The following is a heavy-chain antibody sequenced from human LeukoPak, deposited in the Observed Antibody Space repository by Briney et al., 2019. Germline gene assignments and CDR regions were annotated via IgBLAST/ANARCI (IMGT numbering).Heavy chain of an antibody. CDR2: INPSGGST. V-gene: IGHV1-46*01. CDR3: ARGGLVLLWFGELGIDWFDP. Sequence: GASVKVSCKASGYTFTSYYTHWARQAPGQGLEWMGIINPSGGSTSYAQKFQGRVTMTRDTSTSTVYMELSSLRSEDTAVYYCARGGLVLLWFGELGIDWFDPWGQGTLVTVSS. CDR1: GYTFTSYY. J-gene: IGHJ5*02. D-gene: IGHD3-10*01.